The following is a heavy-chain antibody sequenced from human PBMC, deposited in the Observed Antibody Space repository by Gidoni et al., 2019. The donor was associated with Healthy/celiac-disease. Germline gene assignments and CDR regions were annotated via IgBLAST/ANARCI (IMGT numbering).Heavy chain of an antibody. CDR3: AKELLGYYGSGYYFDY. CDR1: GFTFRRYA. Sequence: EVQLLESGGGLVQPGGSLRLSCAASGFTFRRYAMSWVRQAPGKGLEWVSAISGSGGSTYYADSVKGRFTISRDNSKNTLYLQMNSLRAEDTAVYYCAKELLGYYGSGYYFDYWGQGTLVTVSS. V-gene: IGHV3-23*01. J-gene: IGHJ4*02. CDR2: ISGSGGST. D-gene: IGHD3-10*01.